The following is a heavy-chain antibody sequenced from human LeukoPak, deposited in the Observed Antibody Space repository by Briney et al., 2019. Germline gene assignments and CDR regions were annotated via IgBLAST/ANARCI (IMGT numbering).Heavy chain of an antibody. J-gene: IGHJ4*02. D-gene: IGHD6-13*01. Sequence: GGSLRLSCAASGFTFDDYGMSWVRQAPGKGLEWVSGINWNGGSTGYADSVKGRFTISRDNAKNSLYLQMNSLRAEDTALYHCARARHSSSWYGYYFDYWGQGTLVTVSS. CDR1: GFTFDDYG. V-gene: IGHV3-20*01. CDR3: ARARHSSSWYGYYFDY. CDR2: INWNGGST.